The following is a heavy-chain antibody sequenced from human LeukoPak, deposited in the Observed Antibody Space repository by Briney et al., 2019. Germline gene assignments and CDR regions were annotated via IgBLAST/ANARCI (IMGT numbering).Heavy chain of an antibody. CDR1: GFNFRAYW. CDR3: ARVEGARGYSYGWHY. Sequence: AGGSLRLSCTTSGFNFRAYWMAWVRQAPGKGLEWVSYISSSSSTIYYADSVKGRFTISRDNAKNSLYLQMNSLRAEDTAVYYCARVEGARGYSYGWHYWGQGTLVTVSS. V-gene: IGHV3-48*01. D-gene: IGHD5-18*01. J-gene: IGHJ4*02. CDR2: ISSSSSTI.